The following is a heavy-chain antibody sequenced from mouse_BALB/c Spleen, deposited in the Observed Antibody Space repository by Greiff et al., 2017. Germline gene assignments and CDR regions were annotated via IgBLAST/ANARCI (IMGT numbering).Heavy chain of an antibody. Sequence: EVQGVESGGGLVQPGGSLKLSCAASGFTFSSYTMSWVRQTPEKRLEWVAYISNGGGSTYYPDTVKGRFTISRDNAKNTLYLQMSSLKSEDTAMYYCARGYEAMDYWGQGTSVTVSS. J-gene: IGHJ4*01. V-gene: IGHV5-12-2*01. CDR1: GFTFSSYT. D-gene: IGHD2-14*01. CDR3: ARGYEAMDY. CDR2: ISNGGGST.